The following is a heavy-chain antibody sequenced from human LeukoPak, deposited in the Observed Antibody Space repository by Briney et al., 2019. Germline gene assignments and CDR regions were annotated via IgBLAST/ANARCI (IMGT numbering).Heavy chain of an antibody. CDR2: IYYSGST. CDR3: ARRYSSGGVGYFDY. V-gene: IGHV4-39*01. Sequence: SETLSLTCTVSGGSISSSSYYWGWIRQPPGKGLEWIGSIYYSGSTYYNPSLKSRVTISVDTSKNQFSLKLSSVTAADTAVYYCARRYSSGGVGYFDYWGQGTLVTVSS. CDR1: GGSISSSSYY. D-gene: IGHD6-19*01. J-gene: IGHJ4*02.